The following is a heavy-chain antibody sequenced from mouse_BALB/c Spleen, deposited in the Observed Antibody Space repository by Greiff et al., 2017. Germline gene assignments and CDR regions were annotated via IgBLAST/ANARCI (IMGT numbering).Heavy chain of an antibody. Sequence: QVQLKQSGPGLVAPSQSLSITCTVSGFSLTSYGVHWVRQPPGKGLEWLGVIWAGGSTNYNSALMSRLSISKDNSKSQVFLKMNSLQTDDTAMYYCARDGYGSSSWFAYWGQGTLVTVSA. CDR3: ARDGYGSSSWFAY. D-gene: IGHD1-1*01. CDR1: GFSLTSYG. CDR2: IWAGGST. V-gene: IGHV2-9*02. J-gene: IGHJ3*01.